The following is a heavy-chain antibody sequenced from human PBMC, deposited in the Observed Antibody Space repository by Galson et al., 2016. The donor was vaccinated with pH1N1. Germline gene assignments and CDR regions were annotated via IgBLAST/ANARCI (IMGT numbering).Heavy chain of an antibody. CDR1: GYRFTSYW. CDR2: IKPGDSDT. V-gene: IGHV5-51*01. J-gene: IGHJ3*02. D-gene: IGHD3-10*01. CDR3: ARFHSSGNYYGSFDN. Sequence: QSGAEVKKPGESLKISCKGSGYRFTSYWIGWVRQMPGKGLEWMGMIKPGDSDTRYSPSFQGQVIISADKSISTAYLQWSSLKASDTAMYYCARFHSSGNYYGSFDNRGQGTMVTVSS.